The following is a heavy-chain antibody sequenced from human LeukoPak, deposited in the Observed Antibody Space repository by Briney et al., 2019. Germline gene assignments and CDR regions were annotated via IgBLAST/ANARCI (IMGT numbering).Heavy chain of an antibody. J-gene: IGHJ4*02. CDR3: ARDLAAAGYFDY. D-gene: IGHD6-13*01. CDR2: ISYDGSNK. V-gene: IGHV3-30*01. Sequence: GGSLRLSCAASGFTFSSYAMHWVRQAPGKGLEWVAVISYDGSNKYYADSVKGRFTISRDNSKNTLYLQMNSLRAEDTAVYYCARDLAAAGYFDYWGQGTLVTVSS. CDR1: GFTFSSYA.